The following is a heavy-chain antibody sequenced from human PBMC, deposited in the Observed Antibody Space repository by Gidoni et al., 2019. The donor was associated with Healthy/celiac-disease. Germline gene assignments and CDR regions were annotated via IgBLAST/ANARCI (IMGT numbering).Heavy chain of an antibody. J-gene: IGHJ4*02. CDR1: GYPSTSYY. CDR2: INPSGGST. CDR3: ARDRGRDGYNAERPGFDY. Sequence: QVQLVQSGAEVKKPGASVKVSCKASGYPSTSYYMHWVRQAPVQGLEWMAIINPSGGSTSYAQKFQGRVTMTRDTSTSTVYMELSSLRSEDTAVYYCARDRGRDGYNAERPGFDYWGQGTLVTVSS. V-gene: IGHV1-46*01. D-gene: IGHD5-12*01.